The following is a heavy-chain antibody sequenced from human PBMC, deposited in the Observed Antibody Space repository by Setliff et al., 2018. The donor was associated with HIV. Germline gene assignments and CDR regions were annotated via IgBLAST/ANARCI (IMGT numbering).Heavy chain of an antibody. J-gene: IGHJ3*02. V-gene: IGHV3-23*01. D-gene: IGHD3-10*01. CDR2: ISGSGGDT. Sequence: GGSLRLSCASSGFTFSSYAMTWVRQAPGKGLECVAVISGSGGDTYYADSVKGRFTISRDDAKNSLFLQMNNLRAEDTAIYYCAREYYSNSFDIWGQGTMVTVSS. CDR1: GFTFSSYA. CDR3: AREYYSNSFDI.